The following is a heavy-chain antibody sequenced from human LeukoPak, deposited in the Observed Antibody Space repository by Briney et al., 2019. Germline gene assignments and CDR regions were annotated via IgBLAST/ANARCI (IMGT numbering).Heavy chain of an antibody. J-gene: IGHJ4*02. Sequence: SETLSLTCAVYGASFSDSYWSWIRQSPEKGLEWIGEINNSGSTSYNPSLNSRVIMPVDRSKNQFSLRLTSVTAADTAVYYCARGRYGPRLGNWGQGTLVTVSS. V-gene: IGHV4-34*01. CDR3: ARGRYGPRLGN. CDR1: GASFSDSY. D-gene: IGHD3-16*01. CDR2: INNSGST.